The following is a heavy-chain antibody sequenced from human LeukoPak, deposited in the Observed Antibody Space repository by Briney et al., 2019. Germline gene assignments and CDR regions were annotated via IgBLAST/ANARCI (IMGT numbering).Heavy chain of an antibody. CDR3: ARDREGFRFDY. D-gene: IGHD1-26*01. CDR1: GFTFSSYS. CDR2: ISSSSSTI. V-gene: IGHV3-48*04. Sequence: GGSLRLSCAASGFTFSSYSMNWVRQAPGKGLERVSYISSSSSTIYYADSVKGRFTISRDNAKNSLYLQMNSLRAEDTAVYYCARDREGFRFDYWGQGTLVTVSS. J-gene: IGHJ4*02.